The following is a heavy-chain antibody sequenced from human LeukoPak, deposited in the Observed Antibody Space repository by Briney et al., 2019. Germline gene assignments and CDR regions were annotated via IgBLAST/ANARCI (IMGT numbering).Heavy chain of an antibody. J-gene: IGHJ4*02. CDR1: GYTFSGYF. Sequence: GASVKVSCKTSGYTFSGYFIHWVRQAPGKGLEYVSAISSNGDNTYYADSVKGRFTISRDNSKNTLYLQMSSLRADDTAVYYCVRGTGYWGQGTLVTVSS. CDR2: ISSNGDNT. CDR3: VRGTGY. V-gene: IGHV3-64D*06.